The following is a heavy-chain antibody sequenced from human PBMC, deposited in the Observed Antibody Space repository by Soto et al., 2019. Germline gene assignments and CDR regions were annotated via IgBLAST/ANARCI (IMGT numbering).Heavy chain of an antibody. CDR2: ISAYNGNT. D-gene: IGHD6-13*01. V-gene: IGHV1-18*01. Sequence: QVQLVQSGAEVKKPGASVKVSCKASGYTFTSYGISWVRQAPGQGLEWMGWISAYNGNTNYAQKLQGRVTMTTDTSTSTAYMELRSLRSDDTAVYYCVRVALYSSSWYGNWFDPWGQGTLVTVSS. J-gene: IGHJ5*02. CDR3: VRVALYSSSWYGNWFDP. CDR1: GYTFTSYG.